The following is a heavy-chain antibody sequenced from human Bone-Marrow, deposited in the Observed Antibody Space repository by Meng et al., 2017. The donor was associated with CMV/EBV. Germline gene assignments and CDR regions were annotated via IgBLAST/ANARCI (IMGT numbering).Heavy chain of an antibody. J-gene: IGHJ4*02. CDR3: ARGRTGGTKVVPAARSRYFNY. Sequence: SETLSLTCTVSGGSISSGGYYWSWIRQHPGKGLEWIGYIYYSGSTYYNPSLKSRVTISVDTSKNQFSLKLSSVTAADTAVYYCARGRTGGTKVVPAARSRYFNYWAQGT. D-gene: IGHD2-2*01. CDR2: IYYSGST. V-gene: IGHV4-31*03. CDR1: GGSISSGGYY.